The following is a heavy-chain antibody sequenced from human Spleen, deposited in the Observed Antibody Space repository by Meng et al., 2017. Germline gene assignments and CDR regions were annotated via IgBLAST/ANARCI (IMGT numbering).Heavy chain of an antibody. CDR1: GCTFTDYY. D-gene: IGHD2-15*01. CDR3: VRVSSAANVFDY. Sequence: GESLKISCAASGCTFTDYYMDWVRQAPGKGLEWIGRTRNKANSFSTEYAASVKSRFTISRDYSENSLYLRMNSLKIEDTAVYYCVRVSSAANVFDYWGQGTLVTVSS. CDR2: TRNKANSFST. J-gene: IGHJ4*02. V-gene: IGHV3-72*01.